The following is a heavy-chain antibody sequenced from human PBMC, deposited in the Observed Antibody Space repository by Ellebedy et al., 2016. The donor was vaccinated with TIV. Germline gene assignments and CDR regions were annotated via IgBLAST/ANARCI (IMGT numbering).Heavy chain of an antibody. CDR1: GFTFSSYA. Sequence: PGGSLRLSCAASGFTFSSYAMSWVRQAPGKGLEWVSAISGSGGSTYYADSVKGRFTISRDNSKNTLYLQMNSLRAEDAAVYYCAKDLVVVPAAMGDYWGQGTLVTVSS. CDR2: ISGSGGST. V-gene: IGHV3-23*01. J-gene: IGHJ4*02. D-gene: IGHD2-2*01. CDR3: AKDLVVVPAAMGDY.